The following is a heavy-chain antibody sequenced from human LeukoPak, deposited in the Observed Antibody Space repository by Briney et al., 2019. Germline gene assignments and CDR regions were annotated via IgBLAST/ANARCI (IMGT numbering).Heavy chain of an antibody. CDR1: GGSISSYY. CDR2: IYTSGST. J-gene: IGHJ4*02. CDR3: ARDLPIAAAGPNFDY. Sequence: PSETLSLTCTVSGGSISSYYWSWIRQPAGKGLEWIGRIYTSGSTNYNPSLKSRVTMSVDTSKNQFSLKLSSVTAADTAVCYCARDLPIAAAGPNFDYWGQGTLVTVSS. V-gene: IGHV4-4*07. D-gene: IGHD6-13*01.